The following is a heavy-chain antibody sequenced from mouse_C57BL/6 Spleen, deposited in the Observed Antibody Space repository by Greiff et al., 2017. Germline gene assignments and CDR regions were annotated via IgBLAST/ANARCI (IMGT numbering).Heavy chain of an antibody. J-gene: IGHJ1*03. CDR3: ARSTGTVVPSWYFDV. Sequence: VQLQQSGAELVKPGASVKLSCKASGYTFTSYWMHWVKQRPGQGLEWIGMIHPNSGSTNYNEKFKSKATLTVDKSSSTAYMQLSSLTSEDSAVYYCARSTGTVVPSWYFDVWGTGTTVTVSS. CDR2: IHPNSGST. V-gene: IGHV1-64*01. D-gene: IGHD1-1*01. CDR1: GYTFTSYW.